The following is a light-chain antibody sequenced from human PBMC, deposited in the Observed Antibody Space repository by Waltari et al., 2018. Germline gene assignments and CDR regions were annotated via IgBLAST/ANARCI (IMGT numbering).Light chain of an antibody. CDR1: SSDVGGYNY. V-gene: IGLV2-14*01. Sequence: QSALTQPASVSGSPGQSITISCTGTSSDVGGYNYVSWYQQHPGKAPKRMIYDVTIRPSGVSNRFSGSKSGYTASLTSSGLQAEDEADYYCTSYTSSSTLVVFSGGTRLTVL. CDR2: DVT. CDR3: TSYTSSSTLVV. J-gene: IGLJ2*01.